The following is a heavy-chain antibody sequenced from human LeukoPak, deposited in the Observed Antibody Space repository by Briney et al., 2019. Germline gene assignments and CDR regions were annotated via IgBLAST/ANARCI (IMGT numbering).Heavy chain of an antibody. CDR2: INPNSGGT. CDR3: ARRYGDYAYIDY. J-gene: IGHJ4*02. V-gene: IGHV1-2*02. D-gene: IGHD4-17*01. Sequence: GSSVKVSCKASGGTFSSYAISWVRQAPGQGLEWMGWINPNSGGTNYAQKFQGRVTMTRDTSISTAYMELSRLRSDDTAVYYCARRYGDYAYIDYWGQGTLVTVSS. CDR1: GGTFSSYA.